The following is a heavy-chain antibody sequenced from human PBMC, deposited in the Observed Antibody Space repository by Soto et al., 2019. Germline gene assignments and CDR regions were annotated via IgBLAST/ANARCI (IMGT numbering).Heavy chain of an antibody. CDR2: IWSDGSNI. Sequence: QVQLVESGGGVVQPGGSLRLSCTASGFTFTNYGIQWVRQAPGKGLEWVSVIWSDGSNIKYADSVKGRFTISRDNSKSTVYLQMNSLRAEDTAVYYCWRRAEYLDSWVQGTLVTVST. D-gene: IGHD2-2*01. J-gene: IGHJ4*02. V-gene: IGHV3-33*01. CDR3: WRRAEYLDS. CDR1: GFTFTNYG.